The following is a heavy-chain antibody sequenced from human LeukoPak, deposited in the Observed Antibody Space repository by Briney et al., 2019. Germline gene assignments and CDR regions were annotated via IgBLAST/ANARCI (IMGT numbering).Heavy chain of an antibody. CDR1: RGTLRSYA. CDR2: IIPIFGTT. CDR3: VGGLLTGYYMLWTFDY. Sequence: GASVKVSCKASRGTLRSYAINWVRQAPGQGLEWVGGIIPIFGTTNYAQKFQGRVTITTDESTSTAYMELSSLRSEDTALYYCVGGLLTGYYMLWTFDYWGQGTLVTVSS. J-gene: IGHJ4*02. D-gene: IGHD3-9*01. V-gene: IGHV1-69*05.